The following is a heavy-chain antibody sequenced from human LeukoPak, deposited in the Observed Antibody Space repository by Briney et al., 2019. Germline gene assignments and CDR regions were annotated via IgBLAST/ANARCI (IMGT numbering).Heavy chain of an antibody. Sequence: SETLSLTCTVSGVSISSYYWSWIRQPAGKGLEWIGRIYTSGSTNYNPSLKSRVTMSVDTSKNQFSPKLSSVTAADTAVYYCAREGDLLWFGELHWFDPWGQGTLVTVSS. CDR1: GVSISSYY. CDR3: AREGDLLWFGELHWFDP. CDR2: IYTSGST. D-gene: IGHD3-10*01. V-gene: IGHV4-4*07. J-gene: IGHJ5*02.